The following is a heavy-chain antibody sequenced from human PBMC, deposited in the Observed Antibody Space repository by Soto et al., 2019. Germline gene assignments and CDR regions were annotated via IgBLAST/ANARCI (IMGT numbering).Heavy chain of an antibody. CDR1: GGSISSYY. Sequence: SETLSLTCTVSGGSISSYYWSWIRQPPGKGLEWIGYIYYSGSTNHNPSLKSRVTISVDTSKNQFSLKLSSVTAADTAVYYCARARSYDYIWGSYRSPGYYFDYWGQGTLVTVSS. CDR2: IYYSGST. D-gene: IGHD3-16*02. V-gene: IGHV4-59*01. J-gene: IGHJ4*02. CDR3: ARARSYDYIWGSYRSPGYYFDY.